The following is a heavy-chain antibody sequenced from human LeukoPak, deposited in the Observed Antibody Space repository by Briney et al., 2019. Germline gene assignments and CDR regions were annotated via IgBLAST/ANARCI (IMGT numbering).Heavy chain of an antibody. CDR1: GGSISSGGYY. CDR2: IYYSGST. J-gene: IGHJ6*02. D-gene: IGHD5-18*01. V-gene: IGHV4-31*03. CDR3: ARDGIQIWSGMDV. Sequence: SETLSLTCTVSGGSISSGGYYWSWIRQHPGKGLEWIGYIYYSGSTYYNPSLKSRVTISVDTSKNQFSLKLRSVTAADTAVYYCARDGIQIWSGMDVWGQGTTVTVSS.